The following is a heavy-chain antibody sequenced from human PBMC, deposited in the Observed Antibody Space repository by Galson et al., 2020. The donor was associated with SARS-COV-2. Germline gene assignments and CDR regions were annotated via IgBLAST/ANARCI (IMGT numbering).Heavy chain of an antibody. CDR3: ARESGGATVVTPEDTDHGMDV. V-gene: IGHV4-30-4*01. Sequence: SETLSLTCTVSGGSISSGDYYWSWIRQPPGKGLEWIGYIYYSGSTYYNPSLKSRVTISVDTSKNQFSLKLSSVTAADTAVYYCARESGGATVVTPEDTDHGMDVWGQGTTVTVSS. D-gene: IGHD4-17*01. J-gene: IGHJ6*02. CDR1: GGSISSGDYY. CDR2: IYYSGST.